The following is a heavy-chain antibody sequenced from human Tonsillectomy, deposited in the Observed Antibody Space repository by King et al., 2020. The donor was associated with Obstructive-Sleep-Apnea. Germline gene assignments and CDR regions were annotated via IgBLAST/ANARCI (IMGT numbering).Heavy chain of an antibody. V-gene: IGHV4-31*03. CDR2: IYYSGST. D-gene: IGHD6-13*01. CDR1: GGSISRGGYY. J-gene: IGHJ3*02. CDR3: ARAGIAAAGADAFDI. Sequence: VQLQESGPGLVKPSQTLSLTCTVSGGSISRGGYYWSWIRQPPGKGLEWMGYIYYSGSTYYNPSLKSRVTISVDTSKNPFSLKLSSVTAADTAVYYCARAGIAAAGADAFDIWGQGTMVTVSS.